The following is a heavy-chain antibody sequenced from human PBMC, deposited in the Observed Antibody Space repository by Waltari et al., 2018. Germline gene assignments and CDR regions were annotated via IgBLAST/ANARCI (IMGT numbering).Heavy chain of an antibody. CDR3: AKATWFTTGFFEASDY. CDR2: ITWNSGSI. Sequence: EVQLVASGGGLVQPGRSLRLSCAASGFTFDAYALHWVRQAPGKGLEWVSGITWNSGSIGYADSVKGRFTISRDNAKNSLYLQMNSLRAEDTALYYCAKATWFTTGFFEASDYWGQGTLVTVSS. CDR1: GFTFDAYA. V-gene: IGHV3-9*01. J-gene: IGHJ4*02. D-gene: IGHD1-1*01.